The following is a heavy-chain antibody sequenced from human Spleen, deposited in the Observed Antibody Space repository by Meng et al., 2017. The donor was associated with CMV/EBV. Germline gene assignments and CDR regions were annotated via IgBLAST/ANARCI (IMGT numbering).Heavy chain of an antibody. CDR2: IFSNDEK. CDR3: AHRRGGELIFDY. Sequence: SGPTLVKPTETLTLTCTVSGFSLSNARMGVSWIRQPPGKALEWLAHIFSNDEKSYSTSLKSRLTITKDTSKNQVVLTITNMDPVDTATYYCAHRRGGELIFDYWGQGTLVTVSS. J-gene: IGHJ4*02. D-gene: IGHD2-15*01. V-gene: IGHV2-26*01. CDR1: GFSLSNARMG.